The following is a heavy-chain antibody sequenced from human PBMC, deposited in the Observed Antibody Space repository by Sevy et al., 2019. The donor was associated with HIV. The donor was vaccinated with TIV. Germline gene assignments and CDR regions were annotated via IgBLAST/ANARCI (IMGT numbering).Heavy chain of an antibody. J-gene: IGHJ5*02. Sequence: ASVKVSCKASGGTFSSYAISWVRQAPGQGLEWMGRIIPILGIANYAQQFQGRVTITADKSPSTAYMELSSLRSEDTAVYYCARSGFLGSMIVVEDNWFDPWGQGTLVTVSS. CDR1: GGTFSSYA. D-gene: IGHD3-22*01. CDR3: ARSGFLGSMIVVEDNWFDP. V-gene: IGHV1-69*04. CDR2: IIPILGIA.